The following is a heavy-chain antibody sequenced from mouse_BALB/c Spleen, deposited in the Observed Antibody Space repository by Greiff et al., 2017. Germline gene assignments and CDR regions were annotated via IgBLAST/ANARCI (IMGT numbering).Heavy chain of an antibody. V-gene: IGHV1S81*02. CDR2: INPSNGRT. CDR1: GYTFTSYW. D-gene: IGHD1-1*02. Sequence: QVQLQQSGAELVKPGASVKLSCKASGYTFTSYWMHWVKQRPGQGLEWIGEINPSNGRTNYNEKFKSKATLTVDKSSSTAYMQLSSLTSEDSAVYYCARVVLYYFDYWGQGTTLTVSS. J-gene: IGHJ2*01. CDR3: ARVVLYYFDY.